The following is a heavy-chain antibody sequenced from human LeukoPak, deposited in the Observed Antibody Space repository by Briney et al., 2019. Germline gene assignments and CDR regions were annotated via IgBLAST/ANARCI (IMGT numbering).Heavy chain of an antibody. D-gene: IGHD1-14*01. CDR2: VKKDASEK. CDR1: GFTFSNNW. J-gene: IGHJ6*03. Sequence: PGGSLRLSCAASGFTFSNNWMTWVRQAPWKGLEWVASVKKDASEKYYVDSVKGRFTISRDNFKNTLYLQMNGLRGEDTASYHCAKTGFQHGDYYYYMDVWGKGTTVTVSS. CDR3: AKTGFQHGDYYYYMDV. V-gene: IGHV3-7*01.